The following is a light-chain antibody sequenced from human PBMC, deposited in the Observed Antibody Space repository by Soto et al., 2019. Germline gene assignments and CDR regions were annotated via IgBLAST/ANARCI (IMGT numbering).Light chain of an antibody. V-gene: IGKV1-6*01. CDR1: QGIRND. J-gene: IGKJ1*01. CDR3: QQYDNLPPTWT. Sequence: AIQMTQSPSSLSASVGDRVTITCRASQGIRNDLGWYQQKPGKAPKLLIYAASSLQSGAPSRFSGSGSGTDFTLTISSLQPEDIATYYCQQYDNLPPTWTFGQGTKVHI. CDR2: AAS.